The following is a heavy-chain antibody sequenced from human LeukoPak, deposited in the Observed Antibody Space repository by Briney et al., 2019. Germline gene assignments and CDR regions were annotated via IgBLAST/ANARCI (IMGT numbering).Heavy chain of an antibody. J-gene: IGHJ4*02. V-gene: IGHV4-34*01. CDR1: GGSFSGYY. CDR3: ARLGIAVAGPLESDC. CDR2: INHSGST. D-gene: IGHD6-19*01. Sequence: SETLSLTCAVYGGSFSGYYWSWIRQPPGKGLEWIGEINHSGSTNYNPSLKSRVTISVDTSKNQFSLKLSSVTAADTAVYYCARLGIAVAGPLESDCWGQGTLVTVSS.